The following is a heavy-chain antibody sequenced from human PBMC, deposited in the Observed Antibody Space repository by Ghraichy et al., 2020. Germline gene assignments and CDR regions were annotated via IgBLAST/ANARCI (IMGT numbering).Heavy chain of an antibody. CDR2: INHSGGT. V-gene: IGHV4-34*01. CDR3: AKWVFAAGTKFRH. Sequence: SETLSLTCAVYGGSFSAYYWTWIRQPPGKGLEWIGEINHSGGTNYNPSLKSRVTISVDTSKNHLSLKMNSVTAADTAVYYCAKWVFAAGTKFRHWGQGTLVTVSS. D-gene: IGHD6-13*01. CDR1: GGSFSAYY. J-gene: IGHJ1*01.